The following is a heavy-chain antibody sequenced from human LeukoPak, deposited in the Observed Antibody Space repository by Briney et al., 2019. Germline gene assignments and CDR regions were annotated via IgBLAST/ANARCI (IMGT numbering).Heavy chain of an antibody. CDR1: GFTFSNAW. Sequence: GGSLRLSCAASGFTFSNAWMSWVRQAPGKGLEWVGRIKSKTDGGTTDYAAPVKGRFTISRDDSKNTLYLQMNSLRAEDTAVYYCANQVVPAAMPVYWGQGTLVTVSS. CDR2: IKSKTDGGTT. D-gene: IGHD2-2*01. CDR3: ANQVVPAAMPVY. V-gene: IGHV3-15*01. J-gene: IGHJ4*02.